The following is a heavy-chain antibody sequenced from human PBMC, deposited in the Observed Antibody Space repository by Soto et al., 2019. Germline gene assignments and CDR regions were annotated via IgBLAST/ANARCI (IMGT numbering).Heavy chain of an antibody. CDR1: GFTFSGSV. CDR3: ARGVYDFWSGHPKGLDY. J-gene: IGHJ4*02. D-gene: IGHD3-3*01. Sequence: EVQLVESGGGLVQPGGSLKLSCAASGFTFSGSVMHWVRQASGKGLEWVGRIRSKANNYATAYAVSVKGRFTISRDDLRNTAYLQMNSLKTEDTAVYYCARGVYDFWSGHPKGLDYWGQGTVVTVSS. V-gene: IGHV3-73*01. CDR2: IRSKANNYAT.